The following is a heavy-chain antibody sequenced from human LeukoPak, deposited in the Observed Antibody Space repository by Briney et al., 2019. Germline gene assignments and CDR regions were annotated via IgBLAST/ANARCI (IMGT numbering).Heavy chain of an antibody. CDR3: ARAGVRYYYDSRGYYLDFDF. J-gene: IGHJ4*02. CDR1: GYTFTGYY. Sequence: ASVKVSCKTSGYTFTGYYMHWVRQAPGQGLEWIGWINPNSGGTNYPQQFKGRATMTRATSITTAYMALSRLTADAAADYCSARAGVRYYYDSRGYYLDFDFWGQGTLVTVST. D-gene: IGHD3-22*01. V-gene: IGHV1-2*02. CDR2: INPNSGGT.